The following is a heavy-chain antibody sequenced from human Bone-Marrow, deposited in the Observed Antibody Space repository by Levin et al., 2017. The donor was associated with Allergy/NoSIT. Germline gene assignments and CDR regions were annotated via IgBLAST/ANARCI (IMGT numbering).Heavy chain of an antibody. CDR3: ARGKYGDLLDP. CDR2: ISYDGNDR. J-gene: IGHJ5*02. V-gene: IGHV3-30*19. Sequence: PGGSLRLSCGASGFTFNFYGMHWVRQAPGKGLEWVALISYDGNDRFYADSVKGRFTISRDNSEKTVNLEMDSLRSDDTAVYFCARGKYGDLLDPWGRGTLVTVSS. CDR1: GFTFNFYG. D-gene: IGHD4-17*01.